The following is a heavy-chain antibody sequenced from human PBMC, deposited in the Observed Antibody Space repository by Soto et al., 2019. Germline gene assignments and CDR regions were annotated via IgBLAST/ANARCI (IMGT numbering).Heavy chain of an antibody. V-gene: IGHV4-59*01. D-gene: IGHD6-19*01. J-gene: IGHJ4*02. CDR2: VYYTGST. CDR1: GGSISGSY. Sequence: LSLTCSVSGGSISGSYWSWIRQSPGKGLEWLGYVYYTGSTNYSPSLRSRVSISVDTSKNEFSLRLSSVTAADTAVYFCARSVAVPGAHIDYWGQGAQVTVSS. CDR3: ARSVAVPGAHIDY.